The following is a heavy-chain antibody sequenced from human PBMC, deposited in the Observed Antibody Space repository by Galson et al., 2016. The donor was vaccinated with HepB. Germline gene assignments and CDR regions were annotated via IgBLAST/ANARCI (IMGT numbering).Heavy chain of an antibody. V-gene: IGHV3-74*01. CDR1: GFSVSSNY. CDR2: INSDGSST. Sequence: SLRLSCAASGFSVSSNYMSWVRQAPGKGLQWVSRINSDGSSTGFADSVKGRFTISRDNAKNTLYLQMNSLRAEDTAVYYCASSVRGSGSPPGGYWGQGTLVTVSS. D-gene: IGHD3-10*01. CDR3: ASSVRGSGSPPGGY. J-gene: IGHJ4*02.